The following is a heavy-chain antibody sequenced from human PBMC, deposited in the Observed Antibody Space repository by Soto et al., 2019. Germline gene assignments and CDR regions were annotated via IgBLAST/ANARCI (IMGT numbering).Heavy chain of an antibody. Sequence: PGESLKISCKGSGYNFAGYWIAWVRQMPGKGLELMGIIYPSDSDTRYRPSFQGQVTISADKSISSGYLQGSSLRASDTAMYYCARGGVSTRTFDYWGQGTPVTVSS. J-gene: IGHJ4*02. V-gene: IGHV5-51*01. CDR1: GYNFAGYW. CDR2: IYPSDSDT. CDR3: ARGGVSTRTFDY. D-gene: IGHD3-3*01.